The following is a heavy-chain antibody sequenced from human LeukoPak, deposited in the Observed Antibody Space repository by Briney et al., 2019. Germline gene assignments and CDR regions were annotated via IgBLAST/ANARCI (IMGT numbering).Heavy chain of an antibody. J-gene: IGHJ4*02. CDR2: INQDGSQI. D-gene: IGHD6-6*01. Sequence: GGSLRLSCAASGFTFSNCWMSWVRQAPGKGLEWLANINQDGSQIYYVDSVKGRFTISRDNAKNSVYLQINSLRVEHTAVYYCARIGYSSSSTDYWGQGTMVTVSS. CDR3: ARIGYSSSSTDY. V-gene: IGHV3-7*01. CDR1: GFTFSNCW.